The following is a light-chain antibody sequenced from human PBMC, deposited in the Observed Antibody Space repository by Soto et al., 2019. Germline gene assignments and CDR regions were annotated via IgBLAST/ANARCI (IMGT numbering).Light chain of an antibody. J-gene: IGLJ2*01. Sequence: QSVLTQPPSVSSAPGQKVTISRSGSSSNIGKNFVSLDHLLPGTAPKLLISDLNKRSSGTPDRFSGSKSGPSATLGITGLQTGDEADYYCGTWDSSLFGGGTKVTVL. V-gene: IGLV1-51*01. CDR3: GTWDSSL. CDR1: SSNIGKNF. CDR2: DLN.